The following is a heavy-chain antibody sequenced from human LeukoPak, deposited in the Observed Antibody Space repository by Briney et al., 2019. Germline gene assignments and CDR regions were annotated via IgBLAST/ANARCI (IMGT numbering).Heavy chain of an antibody. CDR2: ISGSGGST. V-gene: IGHV3-23*01. D-gene: IGHD3-10*01. CDR3: AKGSKIPSRPPFDY. CDR1: GFTFSSYA. J-gene: IGHJ4*02. Sequence: PEGSLRLSCAASGFTFSSYAMSWVRQAPGKGLEWVSAISGSGGSTYYADSVKGRFTISRDNSKNTLYLQMNSLRAEDTAVYYCAKGSKIPSRPPFDYWGQGTLVTVSS.